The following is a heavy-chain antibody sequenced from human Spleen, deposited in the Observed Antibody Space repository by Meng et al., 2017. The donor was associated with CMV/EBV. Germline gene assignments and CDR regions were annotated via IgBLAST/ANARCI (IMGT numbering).Heavy chain of an antibody. CDR1: GGSFSGYY. J-gene: IGHJ4*02. Sequence: VQLHQWGAGRLKPSETLSLTCAVYGGSFSGYYWSWIRQPPGKGLEWIGEINHSGSTNYNPSLKSRVTISVDTSKNQFSLKLSSVTAADTAVYYCARGGLITMIAYWGQGTLVTVSS. CDR2: INHSGST. V-gene: IGHV4-34*01. D-gene: IGHD3-22*01. CDR3: ARGGLITMIAY.